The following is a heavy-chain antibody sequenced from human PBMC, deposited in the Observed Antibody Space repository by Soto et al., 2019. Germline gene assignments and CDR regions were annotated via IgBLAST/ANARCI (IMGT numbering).Heavy chain of an antibody. CDR2: TNGDGSST. Sequence: GGSLRLSCAASGFTPSTYWMHWVRQAPGKGLVWVSRTNGDGSSTIYANSVKGRFTISRDNAKNTLYLQMNSLRVEDTAVYYCARVDRSSSWYVDYWGQGTLVTVSS. CDR3: ARVDRSSSWYVDY. D-gene: IGHD6-13*01. V-gene: IGHV3-74*01. J-gene: IGHJ4*02. CDR1: GFTPSTYW.